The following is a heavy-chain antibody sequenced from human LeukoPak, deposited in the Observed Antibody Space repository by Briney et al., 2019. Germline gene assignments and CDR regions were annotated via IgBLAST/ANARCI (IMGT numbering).Heavy chain of an antibody. CDR3: ARGLASGYPPIPFDY. Sequence: SETLSLTCAVFGGSFDGYYWSWIRQSPGRGLEWIGEITYDGRTKYNPSLRSRVSISVDTSKIQFSLNLTSVTAADTAIYYCARGLASGYPPIPFDYWGQGTQVTVSS. V-gene: IGHV4-34*01. CDR2: ITYDGRT. J-gene: IGHJ4*02. D-gene: IGHD3-3*01. CDR1: GGSFDGYY.